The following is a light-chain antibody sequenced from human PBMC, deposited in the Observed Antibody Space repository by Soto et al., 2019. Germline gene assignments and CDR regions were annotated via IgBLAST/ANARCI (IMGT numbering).Light chain of an antibody. V-gene: IGKV3-20*01. CDR1: QSVSHNY. Sequence: DIVLTQSPGTLSLSPGERATLSCRASQSVSHNYLAWYQQKPGQAPRRRIYGASNRATGIPDRFSGSGSGTDFTLTISRLEPEDFAVDYCQQYGSSGTFGQGTKVDI. J-gene: IGKJ1*01. CDR2: GAS. CDR3: QQYGSSGT.